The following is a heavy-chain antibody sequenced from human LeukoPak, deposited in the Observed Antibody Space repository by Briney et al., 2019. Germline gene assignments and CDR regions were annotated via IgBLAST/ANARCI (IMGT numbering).Heavy chain of an antibody. Sequence: SETLSLTCTVSGGSISSSSYYWGWIRQPPGKGLEWIGSIYYSGSTYYNPSLKSRVTISVDTSKNQFSLKLSSVTAADTAVYYCARGLAKRFGDPIIQYYYMDVWGKGTTVTISS. CDR1: GGSISSSSYY. CDR3: ARGLAKRFGDPIIQYYYMDV. V-gene: IGHV4-39*07. D-gene: IGHD3-10*01. CDR2: IYYSGST. J-gene: IGHJ6*03.